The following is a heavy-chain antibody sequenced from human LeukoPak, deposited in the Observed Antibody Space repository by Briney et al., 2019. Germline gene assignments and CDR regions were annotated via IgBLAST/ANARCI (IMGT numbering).Heavy chain of an antibody. J-gene: IGHJ6*03. CDR2: IYYSGST. Sequence: SETLSLTCTVSGGSISSGSYYWSWIRQPPGKGLEWIGYIYYSGSTNYNPSLKSRVTISVDTSKNQFSLKLSSVTAADTAVYYCARTTEAHSWRTRYYDYYMDVWGKGTTVTVSS. D-gene: IGHD6-13*01. CDR3: ARTTEAHSWRTRYYDYYMDV. V-gene: IGHV4-61*01. CDR1: GGSISSGSYY.